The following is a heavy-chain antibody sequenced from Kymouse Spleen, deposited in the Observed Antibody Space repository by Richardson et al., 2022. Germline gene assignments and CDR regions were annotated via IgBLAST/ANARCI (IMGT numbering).Heavy chain of an antibody. CDR3: ARGRDELGFDY. D-gene: IGHD6-6*01. CDR2: INHSGST. Sequence: QVQLQQWGAGLLKPSETLSLTCAVYGGSFSGYYWSWIRQPPGKGLEWIGEINHSGSTNYNPSLKSRVTISVDTSKNQFSLKLSSVTAADTAVYYCARGRDELGFDYWGQGTLVTVSS. V-gene: IGHV4-34*01. J-gene: IGHJ4*02. CDR1: GGSFSGYY.